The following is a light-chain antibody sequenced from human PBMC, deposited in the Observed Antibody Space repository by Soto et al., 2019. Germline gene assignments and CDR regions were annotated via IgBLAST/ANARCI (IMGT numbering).Light chain of an antibody. CDR1: QAVGSSL. J-gene: IGKJ1*01. V-gene: IGKV3-20*01. CDR2: GAS. CDR3: QQGGGSLWT. Sequence: EIVLTQSPGTLSMSPGERATLSCRASQAVGSSLLAWYQHKPGQAPRLVIYGASSRATGIPDRFSGSGSGTDFTLNISRLEPEDFAVYYCQQGGGSLWTFGQGTKVEIK.